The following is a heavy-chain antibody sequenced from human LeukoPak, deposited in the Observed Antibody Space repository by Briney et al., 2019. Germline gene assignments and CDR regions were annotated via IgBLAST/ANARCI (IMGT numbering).Heavy chain of an antibody. D-gene: IGHD4-23*01. CDR3: ARGRETYDYGGKNFDY. CDR2: ISSSSTI. Sequence: GSLRLSCAASGFTFSSYSMNWVRQAPGKGLEWVSYISSSSTIYYADSVKGRFTISRDNAKNSLYLQMNSLRAEDTAVYYCARGRETYDYGGKNFDYWGQGTLVTVSS. J-gene: IGHJ4*02. CDR1: GFTFSSYS. V-gene: IGHV3-48*04.